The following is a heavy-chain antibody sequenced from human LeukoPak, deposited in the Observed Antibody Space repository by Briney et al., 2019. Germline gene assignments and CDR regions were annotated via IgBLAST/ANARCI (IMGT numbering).Heavy chain of an antibody. CDR3: GRSFGNYYGSGTPPLYFDY. CDR2: ISAYNGNT. CDR1: GYTFTNYG. V-gene: IGHV1-18*01. D-gene: IGHD3-10*01. Sequence: ASVKVSCKASGYTFTNYGISWVRQAPGQGLEWMGWISAYNGNTNYPQKFQARVTMTTDASTSIAYMELRSLSYDDTAVYFCGRSFGNYYGSGTPPLYFDYWGQGTLVTVSS. J-gene: IGHJ4*02.